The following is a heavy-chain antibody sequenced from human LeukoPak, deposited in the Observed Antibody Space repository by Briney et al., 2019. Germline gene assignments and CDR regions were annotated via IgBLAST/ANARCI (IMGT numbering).Heavy chain of an antibody. J-gene: IGHJ6*02. V-gene: IGHV3-23*01. CDR3: ARDVKTISAMDV. D-gene: IGHD6-25*01. Sequence: GGSLRLSCEASGFTLSNTWMSWVRQAPGKGLEWVSTISGSGSTYYADSVKGRFTISRDNSKNTLYLQMNSLRVEDTAVYYCARDVKTISAMDVWGQGTTVTVSS. CDR1: GFTLSNTW. CDR2: ISGSGST.